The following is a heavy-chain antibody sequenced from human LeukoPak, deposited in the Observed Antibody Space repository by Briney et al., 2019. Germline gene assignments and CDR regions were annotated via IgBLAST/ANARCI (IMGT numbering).Heavy chain of an antibody. CDR2: IKPDSGGI. Sequence: ASVKVSCKASGYTLTDHHMIWVRQAPRQGLQWMGWIKPDSGGIKYAQEFQGRVTMTRDTSINTAYMELSSLRSDDTAIYYCARDPVDGYSHFDYWGQGTLVTVSP. CDR3: ARDPVDGYSHFDY. J-gene: IGHJ4*02. D-gene: IGHD5-24*01. V-gene: IGHV1-2*02. CDR1: GYTLTDHH.